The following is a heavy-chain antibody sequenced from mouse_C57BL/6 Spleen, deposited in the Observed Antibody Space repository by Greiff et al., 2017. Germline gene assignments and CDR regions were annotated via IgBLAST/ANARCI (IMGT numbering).Heavy chain of an antibody. CDR3: TRESPMDY. J-gene: IGHJ4*01. CDR2: IDPETGGT. CDR1: GYTFTDYE. V-gene: IGHV1-15*01. Sequence: QVQLKESGAELVRPGASVTLSCKASGYTFTDYEMHWVKQTPVHGLEWIGAIDPETGGTAYNQKFKGKAILTADKSSSTAYMELRSLTSEDSAVYYCTRESPMDYWGQGTSVTVSS.